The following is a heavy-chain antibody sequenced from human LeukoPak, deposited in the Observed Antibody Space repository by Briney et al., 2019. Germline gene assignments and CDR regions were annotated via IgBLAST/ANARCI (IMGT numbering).Heavy chain of an antibody. CDR1: GFTFSSYA. CDR3: AKVGRASWAPYYFDY. J-gene: IGHJ4*02. V-gene: IGHV3-23*01. Sequence: GGSLRLSCAASGFTFSSYAMGWVRQAPGKGLEWVSDVSGSGGSTNYADSVRGRLTISRDNSKNTLQLQMNSLRAEDTAVYYCAKVGRASWAPYYFDYWGQGTLVTVSS. D-gene: IGHD2-2*01. CDR2: VSGSGGST.